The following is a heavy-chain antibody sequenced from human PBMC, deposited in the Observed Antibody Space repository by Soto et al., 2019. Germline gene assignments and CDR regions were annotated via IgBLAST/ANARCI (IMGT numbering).Heavy chain of an antibody. J-gene: IGHJ2*01. Sequence: EVQLVESRGGLIQPGGSLRLSCAASGLIVSNNYMTWVRQAPGKGLEWVSVIYSGGRTYYADSVKGRFTISTDNSTNTLNLQMKSLRVEDTAVYYCARQLGQYYYDSSDYYYVGYFDLWGRGTLVTVSS. V-gene: IGHV3-53*01. CDR3: ARQLGQYYYDSSDYYYVGYFDL. D-gene: IGHD3-22*01. CDR2: IYSGGRT. CDR1: GLIVSNNY.